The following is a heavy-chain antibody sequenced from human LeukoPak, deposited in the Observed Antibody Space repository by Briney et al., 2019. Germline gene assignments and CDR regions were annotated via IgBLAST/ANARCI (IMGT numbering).Heavy chain of an antibody. CDR3: ARGYCSSSSCYARFLDY. CDR1: GGSFSGYN. CDR2: INHSGST. Sequence: PSETLSLTCAVYGGSFSGYNWSWIRQPPGKGLEWIGEINHSGSTNYNPSLKSRVTISVDTSKNQFSLKLSSVTAADTAVYFCARGYCSSSSCYARFLDYWGQGTLVTVSS. V-gene: IGHV4-34*01. J-gene: IGHJ4*02. D-gene: IGHD2-2*01.